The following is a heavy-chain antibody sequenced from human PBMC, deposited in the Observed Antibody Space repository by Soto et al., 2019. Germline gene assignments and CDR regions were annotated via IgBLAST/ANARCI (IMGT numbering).Heavy chain of an antibody. J-gene: IGHJ4*02. CDR2: ISGSGGST. Sequence: GGSLRLSCAASGFTFSSYAMSWVRQAPGKGLEWVSAISGSGGSTYYADSVNGRFTISRDNAENSLYLQMNSLRAEDMAVYYCGRNIPGATSPFEYWGQGTRVTVSS. CDR1: GFTFSSYA. D-gene: IGHD2-2*01. V-gene: IGHV3-23*01. CDR3: GRNIPGATSPFEY.